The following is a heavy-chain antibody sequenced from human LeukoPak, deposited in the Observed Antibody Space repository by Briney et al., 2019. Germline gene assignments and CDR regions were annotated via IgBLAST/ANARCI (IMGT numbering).Heavy chain of an antibody. CDR2: MYYSGST. J-gene: IGHJ4*02. V-gene: IGHV4-39*07. Sequence: SETLCLTCTVSGGSITTGTYYWGWIRQPPGKGLEWIGSMYYSGSTYYNPSLKSRVTISVDTSKNQFSLKLSSVTAADTAVYYCARHNYDFWSGYPQPIDYWGQGSLVTVSS. D-gene: IGHD3-3*01. CDR1: GGSITTGTYY. CDR3: ARHNYDFWSGYPQPIDY.